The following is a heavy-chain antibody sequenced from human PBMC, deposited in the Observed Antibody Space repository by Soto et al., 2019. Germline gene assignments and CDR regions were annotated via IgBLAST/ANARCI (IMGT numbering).Heavy chain of an antibody. CDR3: ARESYCSGGSCYYYYYGMDV. Sequence: SVKVSCKASGGTFSSYAISWVRQAPGQGLEWMGGIIPILGIANYAQKFQGRVTITADKSTSTAYMELSSLRSEDTAVYYCARESYCSGGSCYYYYYGMDVWGQGTTVTVSS. D-gene: IGHD2-15*01. CDR2: IIPILGIA. CDR1: GGTFSSYA. J-gene: IGHJ6*02. V-gene: IGHV1-69*10.